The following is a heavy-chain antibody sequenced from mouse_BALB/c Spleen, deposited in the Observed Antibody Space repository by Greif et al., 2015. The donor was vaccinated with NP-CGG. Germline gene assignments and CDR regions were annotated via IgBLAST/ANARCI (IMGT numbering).Heavy chain of an antibody. Sequence: EVKLVESGGGLVQPGGSLKLSCATSGFTFSDYYMYWVRQTPEKRLEWVAYISNGGGSTYYPDTVKGRFTISRDNAKNTLYLQMSRLKSEDTAMYYCARQYDYEGYAMDYWGQGTSVTVSS. J-gene: IGHJ4*01. CDR1: GFTFSDYY. CDR3: ARQYDYEGYAMDY. V-gene: IGHV5-12*02. CDR2: ISNGGGST. D-gene: IGHD2-4*01.